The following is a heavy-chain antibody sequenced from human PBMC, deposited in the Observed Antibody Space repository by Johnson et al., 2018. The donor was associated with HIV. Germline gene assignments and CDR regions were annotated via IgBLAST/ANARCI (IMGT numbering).Heavy chain of an antibody. Sequence: VQLVESGGGLIHPGGSLRLSCAASGFTVSSSYMNWVRQAPGKGLEWVSGIYSGGSTYYADSVEGRFTISRDNSRNSVSLQMIILRPKDTAMYYCASGVTARAPLLIWGQGTMVTVSS. D-gene: IGHD6-6*01. CDR3: ASGVTARAPLLI. V-gene: IGHV3-66*03. J-gene: IGHJ3*02. CDR1: GFTVSSSY. CDR2: IYSGGST.